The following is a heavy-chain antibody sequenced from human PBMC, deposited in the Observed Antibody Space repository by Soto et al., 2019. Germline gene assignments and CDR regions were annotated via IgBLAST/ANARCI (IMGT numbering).Heavy chain of an antibody. Sequence: LRLSCAASGFTFSSYGMHWVRQAPGKGLEWVAVIWYDGSNKYYADSVKGRFTISRDNSKNTLYLQMNSLRAEDTAVYYCARVVAVDYYYGMDVWGQGTTVTVSS. CDR1: GFTFSSYG. V-gene: IGHV3-33*01. D-gene: IGHD6-19*01. J-gene: IGHJ6*02. CDR2: IWYDGSNK. CDR3: ARVVAVDYYYGMDV.